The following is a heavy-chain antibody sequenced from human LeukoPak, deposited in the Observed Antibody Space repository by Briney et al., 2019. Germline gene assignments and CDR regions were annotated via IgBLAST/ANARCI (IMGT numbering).Heavy chain of an antibody. CDR2: ISYDGSNK. D-gene: IGHD3-10*01. Sequence: GGSLRLSCAASGFTFSSYAMHWVRQAPGKGLEWVAVISYDGSNKYYADSVKGRFTISRDNSKNTLYLQMNSLRAEDTAVYYCARDQWFETMVRGVPDYWGQGTLVTVSS. CDR1: GFTFSSYA. J-gene: IGHJ4*02. V-gene: IGHV3-30-3*01. CDR3: ARDQWFETMVRGVPDY.